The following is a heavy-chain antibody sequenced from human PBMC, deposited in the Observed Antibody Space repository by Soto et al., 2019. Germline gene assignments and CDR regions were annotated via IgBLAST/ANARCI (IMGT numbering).Heavy chain of an antibody. CDR2: ISGSGGST. Sequence: EVQLLESGGGLVQPGGSLRLSCAASGFTFSSYAMSWVRQAPGKGLEWVSAISGSGGSTYYADSVKGRFTISRDNSKNTLYLQMNSLRAEDTAVYYCAKSRRIAAALPPLPMDVWGQGTTVTVSS. D-gene: IGHD6-13*01. J-gene: IGHJ6*02. CDR1: GFTFSSYA. CDR3: AKSRRIAAALPPLPMDV. V-gene: IGHV3-23*01.